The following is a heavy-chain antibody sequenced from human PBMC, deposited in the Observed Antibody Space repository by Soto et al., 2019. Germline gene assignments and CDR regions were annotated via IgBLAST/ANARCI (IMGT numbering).Heavy chain of an antibody. CDR2: IKQDGSEK. J-gene: IGHJ3*02. D-gene: IGHD6-19*01. V-gene: IGHV3-7*01. Sequence: EVQLVESGGGLVQPGGSLRLSCAASGFTFSRNWMVWVRQAPGKGLEWVANIKQDGSEKYHVDSVKGRFTISRDNAKNSLYLLMNSLRVEDTAVYYCAREGEGLGAVDIWGQGTMVTVSS. CDR3: AREGEGLGAVDI. CDR1: GFTFSRNW.